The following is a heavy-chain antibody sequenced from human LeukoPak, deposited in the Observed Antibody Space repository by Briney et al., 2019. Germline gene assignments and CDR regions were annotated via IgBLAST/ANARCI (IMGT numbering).Heavy chain of an antibody. CDR1: GFIFSSYG. CDR3: AKGLEPSGSYLPPSNY. D-gene: IGHD1-26*01. Sequence: GGSLRLSCAASGFIFSSYGMSWVRQAPGKGLEWVSAISGSGGSTYYADSVKGRFTISRDNSKNTLYLQMNSLRAEDTAVYYCAKGLEPSGSYLPPSNYWGQGTLVTVSS. V-gene: IGHV3-23*01. CDR2: ISGSGGST. J-gene: IGHJ4*02.